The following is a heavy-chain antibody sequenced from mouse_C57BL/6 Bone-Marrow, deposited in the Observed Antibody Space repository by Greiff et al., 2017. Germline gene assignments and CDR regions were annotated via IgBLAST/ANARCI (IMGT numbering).Heavy chain of an antibody. Sequence: EVMLAESGEGLVKPGGSLKLSCAASGFTFSSYAMSWVRQTPEKRLEWVAYISSGGDYIYYADTVKGRFTISRDNARNTLYLQMSSLKSEDTAMYYCTRGYYGSVYYYAMDYWGQGTSVTVSS. CDR2: ISSGGDYI. V-gene: IGHV5-9-1*02. D-gene: IGHD1-1*01. CDR3: TRGYYGSVYYYAMDY. CDR1: GFTFSSYA. J-gene: IGHJ4*01.